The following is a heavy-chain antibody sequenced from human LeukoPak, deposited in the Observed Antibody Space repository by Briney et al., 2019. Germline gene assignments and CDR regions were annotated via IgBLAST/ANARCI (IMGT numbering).Heavy chain of an antibody. D-gene: IGHD5-12*01. J-gene: IGHJ5*02. CDR3: ARGATENWFDP. Sequence: ASVKVSCKAAGCKFTSYGISWVRQAPGQGLDWMGWISAYNGNTNYAHNLQGRVTMTTDTSTSTAYMELRSLRSDDTAVYYCARGATENWFDPWGQGTLVTVSS. CDR2: ISAYNGNT. CDR1: GCKFTSYG. V-gene: IGHV1-18*01.